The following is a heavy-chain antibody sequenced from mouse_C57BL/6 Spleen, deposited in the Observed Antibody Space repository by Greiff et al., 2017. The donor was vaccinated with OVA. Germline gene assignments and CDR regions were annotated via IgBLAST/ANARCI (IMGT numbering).Heavy chain of an antibody. J-gene: IGHJ4*01. CDR2: INPNNGGT. CDR3: ARPICDGYYPYAMDY. CDR1: GYTFTDYN. V-gene: IGHV1-22*01. D-gene: IGHD2-3*01. Sequence: EVQLQQPGPELVKPGASVKMSCKASGYTFTDYNMHWVKQSPGKSLEWIGYINPNNGGTSYNQKFKGKATLTVNKSSSTAYMELRSLTSEDSAVYDCARPICDGYYPYAMDYWGQGTSVTVSS.